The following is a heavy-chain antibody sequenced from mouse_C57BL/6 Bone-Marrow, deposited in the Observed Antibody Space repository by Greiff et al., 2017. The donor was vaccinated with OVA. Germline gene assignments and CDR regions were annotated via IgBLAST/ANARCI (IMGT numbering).Heavy chain of an antibody. Sequence: VQVVESGPGLVQPSQSLSITCTVSGFSLTSYGVHWVRQSPGKGLEWLGVIWRGGSTDYNAAFMSRLSITKDNSKSQVFFKMNSLQADDTAIYYCAKNFYYYGSSDWYFDVWGTGTTVTVSS. D-gene: IGHD1-1*01. CDR2: IWRGGST. V-gene: IGHV2-5*01. CDR1: GFSLTSYG. CDR3: AKNFYYYGSSDWYFDV. J-gene: IGHJ1*03.